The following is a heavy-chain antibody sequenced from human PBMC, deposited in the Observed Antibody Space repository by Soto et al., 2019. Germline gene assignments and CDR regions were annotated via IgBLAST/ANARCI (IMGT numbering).Heavy chain of an antibody. Sequence: RRLSCAASGFTFSSYEMNWVRQAPGQGLEWVSYISDSGGTVYYADSVKGRFTVSRDNAQNSVYLQMNSLRTEDTAVYYCARDLLHYDFWSGYSAYFYYGMDVWGPGTTVTVSS. CDR1: GFTFSSYE. CDR3: ARDLLHYDFWSGYSAYFYYGMDV. V-gene: IGHV3-48*03. CDR2: ISDSGGTV. J-gene: IGHJ6*02. D-gene: IGHD3-3*01.